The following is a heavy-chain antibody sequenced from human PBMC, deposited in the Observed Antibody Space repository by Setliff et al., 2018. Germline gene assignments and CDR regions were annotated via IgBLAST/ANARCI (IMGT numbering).Heavy chain of an antibody. V-gene: IGHV1-18*01. J-gene: IGHJ5*02. Sequence: ASVKVSCKASGYTFTTFGVSWVRQVPGQGLEWLGWISPHNGITRYGQEFQGRVTLTSETTTGTVYMELRSLNSDDTAVYYCARDVPLTTVTKNCFGPWGQGTLVTVSS. CDR1: GYTFTTFG. D-gene: IGHD4-17*01. CDR2: ISPHNGIT. CDR3: ARDVPLTTVTKNCFGP.